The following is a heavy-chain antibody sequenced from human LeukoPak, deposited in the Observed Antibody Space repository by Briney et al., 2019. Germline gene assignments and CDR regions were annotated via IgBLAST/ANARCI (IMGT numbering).Heavy chain of an antibody. CDR3: ARYSSSWSTNYYYYYMDV. CDR1: GGSISSSSYY. J-gene: IGHJ6*03. Sequence: SETLSLTCTVSGGSISSSSYYWGWIRQPPGKGLEWIGSIYYSGSTYYNPSLKSRVTISVDTSKNQFSLKLSSVTAADTAVYYCARYSSSWSTNYYYYYMDVWGKGTTVTVSS. V-gene: IGHV4-39*07. CDR2: IYYSGST. D-gene: IGHD6-13*01.